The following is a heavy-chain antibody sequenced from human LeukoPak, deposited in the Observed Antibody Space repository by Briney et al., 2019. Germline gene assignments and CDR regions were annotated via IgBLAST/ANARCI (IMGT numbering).Heavy chain of an antibody. CDR2: IIPIFGTA. CDR3: ARGPYYDFWSGPTRYVFPLDY. J-gene: IGHJ4*02. Sequence: SVKVSCKASGGTFSSYAISWVRQAPGQGLEWMGGIIPIFGTANYAQKFQGRVTITADESTSTAYMELSSLRSEDTAVYYCARGPYYDFWSGPTRYVFPLDYWGQGTLVTVSS. D-gene: IGHD3-3*01. CDR1: GGTFSSYA. V-gene: IGHV1-69*13.